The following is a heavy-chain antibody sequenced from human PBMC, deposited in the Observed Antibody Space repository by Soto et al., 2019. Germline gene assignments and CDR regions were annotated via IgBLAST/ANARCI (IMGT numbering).Heavy chain of an antibody. CDR2: IYYDGRS. D-gene: IGHD3-10*01. CDR3: ARGTMLRGPGYYYAMDV. Sequence: QVQLQESGPGLVKPSQTLSLTCSVSGDSISRNGYFWTWIRQHPGKGLEWIGYIYYDGRSYYTPSLKSRVIISVDTSKNQFSLNLTAVTAADTAVYYCARGTMLRGPGYYYAMDVWGRGTTVTVSS. V-gene: IGHV4-31*03. CDR1: GDSISRNGYF. J-gene: IGHJ6*02.